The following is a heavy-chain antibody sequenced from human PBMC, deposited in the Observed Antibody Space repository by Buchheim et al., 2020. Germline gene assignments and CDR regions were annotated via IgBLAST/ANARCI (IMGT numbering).Heavy chain of an antibody. V-gene: IGHV3-33*01. CDR2: IWYDGSNK. CDR3: ARGCSSTSCKPFDP. J-gene: IGHJ5*02. D-gene: IGHD2-2*01. Sequence: QVQLVESGGGVVQPGRSLRLSCAASGFTFSSYGMHWVRQAPGKGLEWVAVIWYDGSNKYYADSVKGRFTISRDNSENTLYLQMNSLRAEDTAVYYCARGCSSTSCKPFDPWGQGTL. CDR1: GFTFSSYG.